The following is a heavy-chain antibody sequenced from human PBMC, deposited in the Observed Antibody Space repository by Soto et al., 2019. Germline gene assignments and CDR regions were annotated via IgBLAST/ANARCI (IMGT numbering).Heavy chain of an antibody. D-gene: IGHD4-17*01. CDR1: GGSVNSGNYY. CDR3: ARALYGDLYNWVDP. Sequence: SETLSLTCTVSGGSVNSGNYYWSWIRQAPGKGLGWIGYIYYSGTTNYNPSLMGRVTISIDKSKSQFALNLRSVTAADTAIYYCARALYGDLYNWVDPWGQGTLVTVSS. V-gene: IGHV4-61*01. CDR2: IYYSGTT. J-gene: IGHJ5*02.